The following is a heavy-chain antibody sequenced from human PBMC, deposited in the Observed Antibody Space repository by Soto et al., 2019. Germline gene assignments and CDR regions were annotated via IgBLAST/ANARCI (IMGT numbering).Heavy chain of an antibody. CDR1: GGSISSYY. Sequence: PSETLSLTCTVSGGSISSYYWSWIRQPPGKGLEWIGYIYYSGSTNYNPSLKSRVTISVDTSKNQFSLKLSSVTAANTAVYYCARHPYGGNSYYYYGMDVWGQGTTVTVSS. J-gene: IGHJ6*02. CDR3: ARHPYGGNSYYYYGMDV. CDR2: IYYSGST. V-gene: IGHV4-59*08. D-gene: IGHD4-17*01.